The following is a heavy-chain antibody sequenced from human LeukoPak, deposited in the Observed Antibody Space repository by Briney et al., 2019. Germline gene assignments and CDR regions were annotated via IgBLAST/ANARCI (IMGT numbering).Heavy chain of an antibody. CDR2: ISSSSTI. J-gene: IGHJ6*03. V-gene: IGHV3-48*03. Sequence: GGSLRLSCAASGFTFSSYEMNWVRQAPGKGLEWVSYISSSSTIYYADSVKGRFTISRDNAKNSLYLQMNSLRAEDTAVYYCARGTYYYDSSGYYYVGYYYYYMDVWGKGTRVTVSS. CDR3: ARGTYYYDSSGYYYVGYYYYYMDV. D-gene: IGHD3-22*01. CDR1: GFTFSSYE.